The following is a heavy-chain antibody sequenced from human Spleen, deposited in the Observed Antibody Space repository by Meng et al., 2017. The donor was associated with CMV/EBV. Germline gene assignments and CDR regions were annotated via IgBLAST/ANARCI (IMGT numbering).Heavy chain of an antibody. CDR2: IYYSGST. J-gene: IGHJ4*02. CDR1: GGSISSSSYY. CDR3: ARDPVTTYYFDY. D-gene: IGHD5-18*01. Sequence: QPHLQESGPGLVKPSEPLSLTCTVSGGSISSSSYYWGWIRQPPGKGLEWIGSIYYSGSTYYNPSLKSRVTISVDTSKNQFSLKLSSVTAADTAVYYCARDPVTTYYFDYWGQGTLVTVSS. V-gene: IGHV4-39*07.